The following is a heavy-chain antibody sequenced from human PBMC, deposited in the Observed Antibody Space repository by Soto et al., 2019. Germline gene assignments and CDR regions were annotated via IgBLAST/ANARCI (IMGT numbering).Heavy chain of an antibody. Sequence: ASVKVSCKASGYTFTGYYMHWVRQAPGQGLEWMGWINPNSGGTNYAQKFQGWVTMTRDTSISTAYMELSRLRSDDTAVYYCARGPSRGYCSGGSCYSVPRESWFDPWGQGTLVTVS. J-gene: IGHJ5*02. CDR2: INPNSGGT. CDR1: GYTFTGYY. V-gene: IGHV1-2*04. CDR3: ARGPSRGYCSGGSCYSVPRESWFDP. D-gene: IGHD2-15*01.